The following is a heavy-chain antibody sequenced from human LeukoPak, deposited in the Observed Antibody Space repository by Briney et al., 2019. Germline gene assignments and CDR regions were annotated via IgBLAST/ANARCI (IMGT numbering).Heavy chain of an antibody. V-gene: IGHV3-7*04. CDR3: ARLAAGSDYFDY. J-gene: IGHJ4*02. D-gene: IGHD6-13*01. CDR2: IKPDGSEK. CDR1: GFPFSRYW. Sequence: GGSLRLSCAASGFPFSRYWMSWVRQAPGKGLEWVANIKPDGSEKHYVDSVKGRFTFSRDNAKNSLYLQMNGLRAEDMAVYYCARLAAGSDYFDYWGQGTLVTVSS.